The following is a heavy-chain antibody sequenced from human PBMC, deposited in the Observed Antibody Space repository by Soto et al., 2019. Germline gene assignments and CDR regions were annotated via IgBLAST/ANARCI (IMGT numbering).Heavy chain of an antibody. J-gene: IGHJ2*01. D-gene: IGHD4-17*01. V-gene: IGHV2-26*01. CDR3: ARSLYVDYVHWYFDI. Sequence: QVTLKESGPVLVKPTETLTLTCTVSGFSLRNTRMGVSWIRQSPGKALEWLAHIFSNDAKSYSPSLKSRLAISRDTSKSQVVLTMTNVAPVDTATYYCARSLYVDYVHWYFDIWGRGTLVTVSS. CDR1: GFSLRNTRMG. CDR2: IFSNDAK.